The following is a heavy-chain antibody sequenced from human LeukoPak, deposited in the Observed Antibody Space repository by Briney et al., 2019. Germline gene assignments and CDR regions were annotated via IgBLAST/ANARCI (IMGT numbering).Heavy chain of an antibody. J-gene: IGHJ5*02. CDR3: ARPEVVPAAIRGGWFDP. CDR2: IYYSGST. CDR1: GDSITSYY. V-gene: IGHV4-59*12. D-gene: IGHD2-2*02. Sequence: PSETLSLTCTVSGDSITSYYWSWIRQPPGKGLEWIGYIYYSGSTNYNPSLKSRVTISVDTSKNQFSLKLSSVTAADTAVYYCARPEVVPAAIRGGWFDPWGQGTLVTVSS.